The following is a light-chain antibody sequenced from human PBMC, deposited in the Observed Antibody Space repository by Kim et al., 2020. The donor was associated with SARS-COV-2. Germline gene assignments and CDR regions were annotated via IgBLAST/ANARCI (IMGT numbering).Light chain of an antibody. V-gene: IGKV1-33*01. CDR1: QDINNY. CDR3: QKYDNIPLT. Sequence: DIQMTQSPSSLSASVGDRVTITCQASQDINNYLNWYQQKPGKAPKLLIYDASNLETGVPSRFSGSGSGTDFTFTISSLQPEDIATYYCQKYDNIPLTFGGGTKVDIK. CDR2: DAS. J-gene: IGKJ4*01.